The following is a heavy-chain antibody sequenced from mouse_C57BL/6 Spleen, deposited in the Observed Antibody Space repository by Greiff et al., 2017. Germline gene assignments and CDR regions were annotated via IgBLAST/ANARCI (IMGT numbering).Heavy chain of an antibody. CDR3: ARDEGRGGFDY. CDR1: GYSITSGYY. Sequence: EVKLMESGPGLVKPSQSLSLTCSVTGYSITSGYYWNWIRQFPGNKLEWMGYISYDGSNNYNPSLKNRISITRDTSKNQFFLKLNSVTTEDTATYYCARDEGRGGFDYWGQGTTLTVSS. D-gene: IGHD3-3*01. CDR2: ISYDGSN. J-gene: IGHJ2*01. V-gene: IGHV3-6*01.